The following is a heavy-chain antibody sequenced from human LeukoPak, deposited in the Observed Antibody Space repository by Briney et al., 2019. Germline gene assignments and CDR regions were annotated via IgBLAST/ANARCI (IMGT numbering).Heavy chain of an antibody. V-gene: IGHV1-18*01. J-gene: IGHJ6*03. CDR1: GGTFSSYA. Sequence: RASVKVSCKASGGTFSSYAISWVRQAPGQGLEWMGWISAYNGNTNYAQKLQGRVTMTTDTSTSTAYMELRSLRSDDTAVYYCARVTYYDFWSGYSPYYYYYMDVWGKGTTVTVSS. CDR2: ISAYNGNT. D-gene: IGHD3-3*01. CDR3: ARVTYYDFWSGYSPYYYYYMDV.